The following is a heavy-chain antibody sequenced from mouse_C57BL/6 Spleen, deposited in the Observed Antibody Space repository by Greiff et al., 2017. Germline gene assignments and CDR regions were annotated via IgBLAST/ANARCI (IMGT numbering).Heavy chain of an antibody. CDR3: AREYYYGSSWFAY. CDR2: ISSGSSTI. V-gene: IGHV5-17*01. Sequence: EVQRVESGGGLVKPGGSLKLSCAASGFTFSDYGMHWVRQAPEKGLEWVAYISSGSSTIYYADTVKGRFTISRDNAKNTLFLQMTSLRSEDTAMYYCAREYYYGSSWFAYWGQGTLVTVSA. CDR1: GFTFSDYG. D-gene: IGHD1-1*01. J-gene: IGHJ3*01.